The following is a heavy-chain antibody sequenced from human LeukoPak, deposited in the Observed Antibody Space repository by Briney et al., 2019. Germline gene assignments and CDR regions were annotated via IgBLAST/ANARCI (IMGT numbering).Heavy chain of an antibody. J-gene: IGHJ4*02. CDR2: MSSSSGLI. CDR1: GFTFSRYS. V-gene: IGHV3-21*01. Sequence: PGGSLRLSCAASGFTFSRYSMNWVRQAPGKGREWVSSMSSSSGLIYYGDSVKGRFTVSRDNAKRSLYLQMNSLRADDTAVYYCAREFDGSDSGAGYWGQGTLVTVSS. CDR3: AREFDGSDSGAGY. D-gene: IGHD1-26*01.